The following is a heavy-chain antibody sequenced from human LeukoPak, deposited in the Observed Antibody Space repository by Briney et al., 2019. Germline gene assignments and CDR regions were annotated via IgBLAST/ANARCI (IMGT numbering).Heavy chain of an antibody. Sequence: SETLSLTCTVSGGSISSGDYYWSWIRQPPGKGLEWIGYIYYSGSTYYNPSLKSRVTISVDTSKNQFSLKLSSVTAADTAVYYCARVRGYYGSGSYMIDYWGQGTLVTVSP. D-gene: IGHD3-10*01. J-gene: IGHJ4*02. CDR1: GGSISSGDYY. CDR3: ARVRGYYGSGSYMIDY. V-gene: IGHV4-30-4*01. CDR2: IYYSGST.